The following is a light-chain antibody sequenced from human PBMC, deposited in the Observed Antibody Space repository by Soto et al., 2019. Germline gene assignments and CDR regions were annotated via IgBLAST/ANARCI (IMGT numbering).Light chain of an antibody. CDR2: AVT. J-gene: IGLJ1*01. Sequence: QSALTQPASVSGSPGQSITISCTGTSSDVGGYNYVSWYQQHPGKAPKLMIYAVTDRPSGVSSRFSGSKSGNTASLTISGLQAEDEADYYCGSYTSSSTLVFGTGTKVTVL. V-gene: IGLV2-14*01. CDR1: SSDVGGYNY. CDR3: GSYTSSSTLV.